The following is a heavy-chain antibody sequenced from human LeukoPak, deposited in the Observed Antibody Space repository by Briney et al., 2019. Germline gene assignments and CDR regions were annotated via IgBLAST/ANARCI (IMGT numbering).Heavy chain of an antibody. D-gene: IGHD6-6*01. V-gene: IGHV3-7*01. CDR1: GFTFSSYW. CDR3: AREQYRNYYYYMEV. CDR2: IKQDGSEK. Sequence: GGSLRLSCAASGFTFSSYWMSWVRQAPGKGLEWVANIKQDGSEKNYVDSVKGRFTISRDNAKNSLYLQMNSLRAEDTAVYYCAREQYRNYYYYMEVWGKGTTVTVSS. J-gene: IGHJ6*03.